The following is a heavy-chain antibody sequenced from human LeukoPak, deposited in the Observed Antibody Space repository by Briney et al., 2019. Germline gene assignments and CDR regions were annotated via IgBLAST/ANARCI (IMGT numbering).Heavy chain of an antibody. Sequence: TGGSLRLSCAASGFTFSSYGMHWVRQAPGKGLEWVSVIYKSGNTFYSDSVKGRFTISRDNSKNTVYLQMDSLRAEDTAVYYCARYTSGSYFDSWGQGTLVTVSS. J-gene: IGHJ4*02. D-gene: IGHD6-19*01. CDR1: GFTFSSYG. CDR3: ARYTSGSYFDS. CDR2: IYKSGNT. V-gene: IGHV3-NL1*01.